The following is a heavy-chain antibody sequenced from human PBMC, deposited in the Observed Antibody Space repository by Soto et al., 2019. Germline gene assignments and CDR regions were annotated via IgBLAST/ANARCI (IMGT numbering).Heavy chain of an antibody. D-gene: IGHD3-10*01. CDR2: IYYSGST. Sequence: SETLSLTCTVSGGSISSGDYYWSWIRQPPGKGLEWIGYIYYSGSTYYNPSLKSRVTISVDTSKNQFSLKLSPVTAADTAVYYCARDRSVTMVRGVIVDRNWFDPWGQGTLVTVSS. V-gene: IGHV4-30-4*01. CDR1: GGSISSGDYY. J-gene: IGHJ5*02. CDR3: ARDRSVTMVRGVIVDRNWFDP.